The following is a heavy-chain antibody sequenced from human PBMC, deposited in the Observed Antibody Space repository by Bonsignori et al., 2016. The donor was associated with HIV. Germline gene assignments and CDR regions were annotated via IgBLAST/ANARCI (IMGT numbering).Heavy chain of an antibody. V-gene: IGHV3-48*02. CDR2: ISSSSSTI. J-gene: IGHJ5*02. CDR3: AREGLELLAS. D-gene: IGHD1-26*01. Sequence: GESLKISCAASGFTFSDYSMNWVRQAPGKGLEWVSYISSSSSTIYYADSVKGRFTISRDNGKNSLYLQMNSLRDEDTAVYYCAREGLELLASWGQGTLVTVSS. CDR1: GFTFSDYS.